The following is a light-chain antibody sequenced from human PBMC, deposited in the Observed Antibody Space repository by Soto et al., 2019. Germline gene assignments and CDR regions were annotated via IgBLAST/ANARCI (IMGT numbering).Light chain of an antibody. CDR1: QSVSSN. CDR2: GAS. Sequence: EIVMTQSPATLSVSPGERATLSCRASQSVSSNLAWYQQKHGQAPSLLIYGASTRATDIPARFSGSGSGTEFTLTISSLQSEDFAVYYCQQYNNWPRTFGQGTKV. J-gene: IGKJ1*01. CDR3: QQYNNWPRT. V-gene: IGKV3-15*01.